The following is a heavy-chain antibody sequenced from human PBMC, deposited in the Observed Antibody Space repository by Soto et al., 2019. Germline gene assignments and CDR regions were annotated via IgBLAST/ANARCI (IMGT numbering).Heavy chain of an antibody. J-gene: IGHJ5*02. CDR1: GGSISSSNYY. V-gene: IGHV4-39*01. D-gene: IGHD1-26*01. CDR3: ATQEVGGSYVYTFDP. CDR2: IYYSGST. Sequence: SETLSLTCTVSGGSISSSNYYWGWIRQPPGKGLEWIWSIYYSGSTYYNPSLKSRVTISVDTSKNQFSLKLSSVTAADTAVYYCATQEVGGSYVYTFDPWGQGTLVTVSS.